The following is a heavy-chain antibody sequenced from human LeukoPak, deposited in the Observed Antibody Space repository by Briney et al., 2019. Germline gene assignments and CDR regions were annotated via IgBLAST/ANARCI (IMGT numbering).Heavy chain of an antibody. V-gene: IGHV3-23*01. CDR3: AKQQRAAVADDLDY. D-gene: IGHD6-19*01. CDR2: ISGSGGST. J-gene: IGHJ4*02. Sequence: GGSLRLSWAASGFTFSSYAMSWVRQAPGKGLEWVSAISGSGGSTYYADSVKGRLTISRDNSKNTLYLQMNSLRAEDTAVYYCAKQQRAAVADDLDYWGQGTLVTVSS. CDR1: GFTFSSYA.